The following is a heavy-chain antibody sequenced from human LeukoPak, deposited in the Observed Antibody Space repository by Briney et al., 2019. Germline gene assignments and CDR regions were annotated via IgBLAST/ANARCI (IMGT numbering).Heavy chain of an antibody. J-gene: IGHJ4*02. CDR3: ADAQADCGGDCYSTYFDY. CDR2: INHSGST. V-gene: IGHV4-34*01. Sequence: KPSETLSLTCAVYGGSFSGYYWSWIRQPPGKGLEWIGEINHSGSTNYNPSLKSRVTISVDTSKNQFSLKLSSVTAADTAVYYCADAQADCGGDCYSTYFDYWGQGTLVTVSS. CDR1: GGSFSGYY. D-gene: IGHD2-21*02.